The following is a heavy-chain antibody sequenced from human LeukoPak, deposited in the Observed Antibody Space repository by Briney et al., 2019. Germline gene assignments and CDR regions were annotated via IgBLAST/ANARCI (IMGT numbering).Heavy chain of an antibody. CDR1: GFTFSSYS. J-gene: IGHJ6*04. V-gene: IGHV3-21*04. Sequence: GGSLRLSCAASGFTFSSYSMNWVRQAPGKGLEWVSSISSSSSYIYYADSVKGRFTISRDNAKNSLYLQMNSLRAEDTAVYYCARDGTMVRGVYYGMDVWGKGTTVTVSS. CDR2: ISSSSSYI. D-gene: IGHD3-10*01. CDR3: ARDGTMVRGVYYGMDV.